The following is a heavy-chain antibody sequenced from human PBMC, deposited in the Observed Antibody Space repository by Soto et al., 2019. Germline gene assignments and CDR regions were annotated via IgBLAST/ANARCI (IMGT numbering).Heavy chain of an antibody. V-gene: IGHV2-26*01. Sequence: QVTLKESGPVLVKPTETLTLTCTVSGFSLSNARMGLSWIRQPPGKALEWLAHIFSNDEKSYNTSLKSRLTISKDTSKSPVVLTMTNMDPVDTATYYCTRIVGRELGTSRSRALDIWGQGTMVTVSS. CDR3: TRIVGRELGTSRSRALDI. J-gene: IGHJ3*02. CDR2: IFSNDEK. CDR1: GFSLSNARMG. D-gene: IGHD1-1*01.